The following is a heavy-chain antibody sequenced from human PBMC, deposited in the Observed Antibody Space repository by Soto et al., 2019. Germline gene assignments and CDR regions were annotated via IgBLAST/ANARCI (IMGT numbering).Heavy chain of an antibody. Sequence: GSSVKVSCKASGGTFSSYAISWVRQAPGQGLEWMGGIIPIFGTANYAQKFQGRVTITADESTSTAYMELSSLRSEDTAVYYCASASLLGELSSGLDAFDIWGQGTMATVSS. D-gene: IGHD3-16*02. CDR2: IIPIFGTA. J-gene: IGHJ3*02. V-gene: IGHV1-69*13. CDR3: ASASLLGELSSGLDAFDI. CDR1: GGTFSSYA.